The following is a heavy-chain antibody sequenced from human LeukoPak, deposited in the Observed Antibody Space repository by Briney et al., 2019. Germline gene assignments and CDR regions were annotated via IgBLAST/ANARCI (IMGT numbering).Heavy chain of an antibody. CDR3: ARDMGTILIPDF. CDR2: INTDGSST. J-gene: IGHJ4*02. D-gene: IGHD1-7*01. Sequence: GGSLRLSCAASGFTFSNYWMHWVRQVPGKGLVWVSLINTDGSSTSYADSVKGRFTISRDNAKNTVDLQMHGLRAEDTAVYYCARDMGTILIPDFWGQGTLVTVSS. CDR1: GFTFSNYW. V-gene: IGHV3-74*01.